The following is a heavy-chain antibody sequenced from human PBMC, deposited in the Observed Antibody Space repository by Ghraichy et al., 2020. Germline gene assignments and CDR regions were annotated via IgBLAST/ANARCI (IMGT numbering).Heavy chain of an antibody. CDR2: IKQDGSDK. D-gene: IGHD4-17*01. CDR3: ARDFFDTYGDQNFDY. V-gene: IGHV3-7*01. Sequence: GGSLRLSCAVSGFTFSSYWMSWVRQAPGKGLEWVANIKQDGSDKYYVDSVKGRFTISRDNAKNSLYLQMNSLRAEDTAVYYCARDFFDTYGDQNFDYWGQGTLVTVSS. J-gene: IGHJ4*02. CDR1: GFTFSSYW.